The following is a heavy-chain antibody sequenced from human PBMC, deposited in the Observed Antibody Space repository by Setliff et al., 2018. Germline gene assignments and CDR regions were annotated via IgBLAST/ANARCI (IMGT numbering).Heavy chain of an antibody. Sequence: AASVKVSCKASGYSFSNYDIMWVRQAPGQGLEWMGWISVYSGNTNYAQKLQGRVTMTTDTSTSTAYMELRSLTPDDTAVYYCSRLVRYCTARTGQTAPGDDFWGPGTLVTVSS. J-gene: IGHJ4*02. CDR2: ISVYSGNT. CDR1: GYSFSNYD. D-gene: IGHD2-8*02. CDR3: SRLVRYCTARTGQTAPGDDF. V-gene: IGHV1-18*01.